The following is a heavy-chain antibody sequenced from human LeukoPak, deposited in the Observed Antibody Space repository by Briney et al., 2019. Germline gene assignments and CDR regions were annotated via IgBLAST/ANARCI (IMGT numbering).Heavy chain of an antibody. D-gene: IGHD2/OR15-2a*01. CDR3: ARGILGYYYFDL. CDR2: MHHSGAT. J-gene: IGHJ2*01. V-gene: IGHV4-34*01. CDR1: GGSFSGFY. Sequence: SETLPLTCAVSGGSFSGFYWSWIRQPPGKGLEWIGEMHHSGATSYKPSLRSRVTISGGTSKNQFSLNLNSVTAADTAVYYCARGILGYYYFDLWGRGTLVTVSS.